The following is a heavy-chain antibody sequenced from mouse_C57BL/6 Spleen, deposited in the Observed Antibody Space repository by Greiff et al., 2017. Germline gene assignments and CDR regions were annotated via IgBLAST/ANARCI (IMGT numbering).Heavy chain of an antibody. CDR1: GYTFTSYW. Sequence: QVQLQQPGAELVKPGASVKLSCKASGYTFTSYWMHWVKQRPGQGLEWIGMIHPNSGSTNYNEKFKSKATLTVDKSSSTAYMQLSSLTSEDSAVYYCARHDYDEDYAMDYWGQGTSVTVSS. D-gene: IGHD2-4*01. J-gene: IGHJ4*01. V-gene: IGHV1-64*01. CDR2: IHPNSGST. CDR3: ARHDYDEDYAMDY.